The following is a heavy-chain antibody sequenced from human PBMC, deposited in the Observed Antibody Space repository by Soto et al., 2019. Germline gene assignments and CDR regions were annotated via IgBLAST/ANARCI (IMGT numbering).Heavy chain of an antibody. CDR1: GFTFSSYA. J-gene: IGHJ6*02. V-gene: IGHV3-30*04. CDR3: AKDRSVVPAAIGYGMDV. D-gene: IGHD2-2*01. CDR2: ISYDGSNK. Sequence: QVQLVESGGGVVQPGRSLRLSCAASGFTFSSYAMHWVRQAPGKGLEWVAVISYDGSNKYYADSVKGRFTISRDNSKNTLYLQMNSLRAEDTAVYYCAKDRSVVPAAIGYGMDVWGQGTTVTVSS.